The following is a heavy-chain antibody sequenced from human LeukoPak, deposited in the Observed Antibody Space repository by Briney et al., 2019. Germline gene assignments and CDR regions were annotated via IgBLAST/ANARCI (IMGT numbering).Heavy chain of an antibody. J-gene: IGHJ5*02. D-gene: IGHD4-17*01. CDR2: IYDSGST. CDR1: GGSISSSSYY. CDR3: ARDFSWDGGYLNWFDP. V-gene: IGHV4-39*07. Sequence: SETLSLTCTVSGGSISSSSYYWGWIRQPPGKGLEWIGAIYDSGSTYYNPSLKSRVTISVDTSKNQFSLKLSSVTAADTAVYYCARDFSWDGGYLNWFDPWGQGTLVTVSS.